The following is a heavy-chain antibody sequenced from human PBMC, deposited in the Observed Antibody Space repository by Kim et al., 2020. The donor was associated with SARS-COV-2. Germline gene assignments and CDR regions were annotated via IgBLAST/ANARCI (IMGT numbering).Heavy chain of an antibody. Sequence: DSVKGRFIISRDNSKNTLFLQMDSLRAEDSAVYYCARDPQGGYGGNPLDYWGQGTLVTVSS. D-gene: IGHD4-17*01. V-gene: IGHV3-64*02. J-gene: IGHJ4*02. CDR3: ARDPQGGYGGNPLDY.